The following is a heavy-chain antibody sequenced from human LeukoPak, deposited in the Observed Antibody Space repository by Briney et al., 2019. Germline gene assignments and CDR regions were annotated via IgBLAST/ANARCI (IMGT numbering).Heavy chain of an antibody. V-gene: IGHV4-34*01. J-gene: IGHJ6*02. D-gene: IGHD3-22*01. CDR2: INHSGST. CDR1: GGSFSGYY. Sequence: SETLSLTCAVYGGSFSGYYWSWIRQPPGKGLEWIGEINHSGSTNYNPSLKSRVTISVDTSKNQFSLKLSSVTAADTAVYYCARVPQYRYDSSGYHYYYYGMDVWGQGTTVTVSS. CDR3: ARVPQYRYDSSGYHYYYYGMDV.